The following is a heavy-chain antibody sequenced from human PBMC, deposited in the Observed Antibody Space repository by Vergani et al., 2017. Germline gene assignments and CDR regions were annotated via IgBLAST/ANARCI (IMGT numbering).Heavy chain of an antibody. CDR2: IYSTGST. J-gene: IGHJ4*02. CDR1: GDSISSGVYY. V-gene: IGHV4-31*03. CDR3: ARMGGYDEGDAFRIGYFDS. D-gene: IGHD3-22*01. Sequence: QLHLQESGPGLVKPSQTLSLTCSVSGDSISSGVYYWNWIRQHPGKGLEWIGYIYSTGSTHHNPSLRRRINMSVDTSKNQFFLKLNSVTAADTAMYYCARMGGYDEGDAFRIGYFDSWGPGILVTVSS.